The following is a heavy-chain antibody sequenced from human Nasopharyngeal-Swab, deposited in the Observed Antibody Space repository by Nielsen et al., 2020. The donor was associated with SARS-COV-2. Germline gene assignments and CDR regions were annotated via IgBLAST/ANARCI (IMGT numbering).Heavy chain of an antibody. CDR3: VHLWLPGF. CDR2: IYHSGNT. V-gene: IGHV4-38-2*02. CDR1: GYSISSGYN. Sequence: SETLSLTCTVSGYSISSGYNWGWIRQPPGKGLEWIASIYHSGNTYYNPSLKSRVTISVDTSKNQFSLKLNSVTAADTALYFCVHLWLPGFWGQGTLVTVSS. J-gene: IGHJ4*02. D-gene: IGHD2-21*01.